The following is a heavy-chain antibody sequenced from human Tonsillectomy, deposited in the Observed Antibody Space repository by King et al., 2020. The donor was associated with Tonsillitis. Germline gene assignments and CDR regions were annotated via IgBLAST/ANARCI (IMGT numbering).Heavy chain of an antibody. J-gene: IGHJ4*02. Sequence: VQLVESGGGVVQPGRSLRLSCSVSGFTFSSYGMHWVRQAPGKGLEWVAVISYDGTNKYYVDSVKGRFTISRDNSQNTLYLQMNNLRAEDTAVYYCFQGGPDYDFWSGYEYWGQGTLVIVSS. CDR3: FQGGPDYDFWSGYEY. CDR1: GFTFSSYG. D-gene: IGHD3-3*01. V-gene: IGHV3-30*03. CDR2: ISYDGTNK.